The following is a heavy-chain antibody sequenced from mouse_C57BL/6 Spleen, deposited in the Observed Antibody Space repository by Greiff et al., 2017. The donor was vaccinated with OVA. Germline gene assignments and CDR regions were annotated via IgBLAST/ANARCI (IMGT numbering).Heavy chain of an antibody. CDR1: GFSLTNYG. CDR3: AKHERHGGFAY. V-gene: IGHV2-9*01. J-gene: IGHJ3*01. Sequence: VMLVESGPGLVAPSQSLSITCTVSGFSLTNYGVDWVRQPPGKGLEWLGVIWGGGSTNYNSALMSRLSISKDNSKSQVFLKMNSLQTDDTAMYYCAKHERHGGFAYWGQGTLVTVSA. CDR2: IWGGGST.